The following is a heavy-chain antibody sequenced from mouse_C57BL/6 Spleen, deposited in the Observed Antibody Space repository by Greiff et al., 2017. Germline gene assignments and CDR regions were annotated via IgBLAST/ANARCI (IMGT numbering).Heavy chain of an antibody. Sequence: VQLQQPGAELVKPGASVKLSCKASGYTFTSYWMQWVKQRPGQGLEWIGEIDPSDSYTNYNQKFKGKATLTVDTSSSTAYMQLSSLTSEDSAVYYCAKRVYYGSSDYFDYWGQGTTLTVSS. CDR1: GYTFTSYW. CDR3: AKRVYYGSSDYFDY. J-gene: IGHJ2*01. V-gene: IGHV1-50*01. CDR2: IDPSDSYT. D-gene: IGHD1-1*01.